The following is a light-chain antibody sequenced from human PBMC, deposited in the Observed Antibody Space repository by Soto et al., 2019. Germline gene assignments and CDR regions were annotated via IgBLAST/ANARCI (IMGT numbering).Light chain of an antibody. CDR1: QSISSY. V-gene: IGKV1-39*01. CDR3: QQSYSALLT. Sequence: DIQMTQSPSSLSASVGDRVTITCRASQSISSYLNWYQQKPGKAPNLLIYAASSLQSGVPSRFSGSGSGKDFTLTISSLQPEDFATYYCQQSYSALLTFGGGTKVEIK. J-gene: IGKJ4*01. CDR2: AAS.